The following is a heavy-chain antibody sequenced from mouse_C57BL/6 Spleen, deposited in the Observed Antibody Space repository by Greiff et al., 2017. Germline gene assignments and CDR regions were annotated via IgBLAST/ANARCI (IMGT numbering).Heavy chain of an antibody. D-gene: IGHD2-5*01. CDR3: ARGGYYSNYEPYYAMDY. Sequence: QVQLKQSGAELARPGASVKMSCKASGYTFTSYTMHWVKPRPGQGLEWIGYINPSSGYTKYNQKFKDKATLTADKSSSTAYMQLSSLTSEDSAVYYCARGGYYSNYEPYYAMDYWGQGTSVTVSS. V-gene: IGHV1-4*01. J-gene: IGHJ4*01. CDR1: GYTFTSYT. CDR2: INPSSGYT.